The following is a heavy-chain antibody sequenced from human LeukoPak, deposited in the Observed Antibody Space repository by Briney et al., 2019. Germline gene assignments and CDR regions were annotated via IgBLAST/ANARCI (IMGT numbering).Heavy chain of an antibody. D-gene: IGHD5-12*01. V-gene: IGHV4-59*01. J-gene: IGHJ4*02. CDR2: IYYSGNT. CDR1: GASISSYY. Sequence: SETLSLTCTVSGASISSYYWSWIRQPPGKGLEWLGYIYYSGNTNYNPSLKSRVTISVDTSKNQFSLKLSSVTAADTAVYYCARSAHSGYDSTIFDYWGQGTLVTVSS. CDR3: ARSAHSGYDSTIFDY.